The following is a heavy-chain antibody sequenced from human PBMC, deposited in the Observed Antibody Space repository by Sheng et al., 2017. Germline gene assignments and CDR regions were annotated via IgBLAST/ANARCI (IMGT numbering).Heavy chain of an antibody. CDR3: VRDGRTDSSGWFDF. V-gene: IGHV3-74*01. CDR2: INNDGSST. D-gene: IGHD6-19*01. J-gene: IGHJ5*01. CDR1: GFMFGNYW. Sequence: ELQLVESGGGLVQPGGSLRLSCAASGFMFGNYWMHWVRQVPGEGLVWVSRINNDGSSTNYADSVKGRFTISRDNAKNTLYLQMNSLRADDWAVYYCVRDGRTDSSGWFDFWGQGSLVTVSS.